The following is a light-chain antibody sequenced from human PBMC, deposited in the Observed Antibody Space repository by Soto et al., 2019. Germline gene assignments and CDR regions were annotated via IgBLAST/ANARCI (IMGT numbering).Light chain of an antibody. Sequence: QSALTQPASVSGSPGQSITISCTGSTTDVGTYNYVSWYQHHPGKAPKLMIYEVNNRPSGISNRFSGSKSGNTASLTVSGRQAEDEADYYCSSYTNTGPLVLFGGGTKLTVL. CDR3: SSYTNTGPLVL. CDR2: EVN. J-gene: IGLJ2*01. V-gene: IGLV2-14*01. CDR1: TTDVGTYNY.